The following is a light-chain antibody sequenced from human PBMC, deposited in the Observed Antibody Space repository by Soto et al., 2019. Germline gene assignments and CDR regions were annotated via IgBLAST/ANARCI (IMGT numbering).Light chain of an antibody. CDR1: PSVSTN. CDR3: QQYTNSLPWT. Sequence: EILMTQSPATLSVSPGDRATLSCRASPSVSTNLAWYQQRPGQAPRLLIYGASTRATGIPARFSGSGSGTEFTLTISSLHSDDFAVYYCQQYTNSLPWTFGQGTKVDLK. CDR2: GAS. J-gene: IGKJ1*01. V-gene: IGKV3-15*01.